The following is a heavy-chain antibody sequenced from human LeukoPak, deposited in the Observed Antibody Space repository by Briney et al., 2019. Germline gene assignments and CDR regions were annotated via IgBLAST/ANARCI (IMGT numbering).Heavy chain of an antibody. J-gene: IGHJ6*03. CDR1: GCTFTSYD. V-gene: IGHV1-8*03. Sequence: ASVKVSCKASGCTFTSYDINWVRQATGQGLEWMGWMNPNSGNTGYAQKFQGRVTITRNTSISTAYMELSSLRPEDTAVYYCARGPPDVVVPAAMVSYYYYMDVWGKGTTVTVSS. D-gene: IGHD2-2*01. CDR3: ARGPPDVVVPAAMVSYYYYMDV. CDR2: MNPNSGNT.